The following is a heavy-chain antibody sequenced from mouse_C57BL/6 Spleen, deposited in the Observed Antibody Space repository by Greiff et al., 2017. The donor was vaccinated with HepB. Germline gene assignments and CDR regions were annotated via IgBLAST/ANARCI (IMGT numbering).Heavy chain of an antibody. Sequence: EVQVVESGGDLVKPGGSLKLSCAASGFTFSSYGMSWVRQTPDKRLEWVATISSGGSYTYYPDSVKGRFTISRDNAKNTLYLQMSSLKSEDTAMYYCARQLREYYFDYWGQGTTLTVSS. D-gene: IGHD1-1*01. CDR1: GFTFSSYG. CDR2: ISSGGSYT. V-gene: IGHV5-6*01. CDR3: ARQLREYYFDY. J-gene: IGHJ2*01.